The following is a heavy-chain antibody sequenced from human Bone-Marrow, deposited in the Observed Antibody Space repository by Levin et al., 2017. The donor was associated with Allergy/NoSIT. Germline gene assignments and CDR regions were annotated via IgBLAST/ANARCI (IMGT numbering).Heavy chain of an antibody. CDR2: ISWNSGSI. CDR1: GFTFDDYA. Sequence: SLKISCAASGFTFDDYAMHWVRQAPGKGLEWVSGISWNSGSIGYADSVKGRFTISRDNAKNSLYLQMNSLRAEDTALYYCAKDRHVGAKADYYYYYGMDVWGQGTTVTVSS. D-gene: IGHD1-26*01. CDR3: AKDRHVGAKADYYYYYGMDV. V-gene: IGHV3-9*01. J-gene: IGHJ6*02.